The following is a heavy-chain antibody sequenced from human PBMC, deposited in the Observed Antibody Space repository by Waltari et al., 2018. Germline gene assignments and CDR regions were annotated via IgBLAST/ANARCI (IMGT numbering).Heavy chain of an antibody. V-gene: IGHV3-15*01. D-gene: IGHD3-3*01. J-gene: IGHJ4*02. CDR1: GFNFADVW. CDR3: TTNLDFWTGYTLGY. Sequence: EVQLVESGGGLVKPGGSLRLSCAASGFNFADVWMSWVRQVPGKGLEWLGRINTKTDGGATDYAAPVKGRFIISRDDSKNTLDLQMNSLKTEDTALYYCTTNLDFWTGYTLGYWGQGTLVTVSS. CDR2: INTKTDGGAT.